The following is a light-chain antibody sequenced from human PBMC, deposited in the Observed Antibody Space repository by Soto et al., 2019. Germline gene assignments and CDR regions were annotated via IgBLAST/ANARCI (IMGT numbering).Light chain of an antibody. V-gene: IGKV3-11*01. CDR3: QQRSNLIT. J-gene: IGKJ4*01. Sequence: EIVLTQSPATLSVSPGERVTLSCRASQSVSVYLDWYQQKPGQAPRLLIYDASKRATGLPARFSGSGSGTDFTLTISSLEPEDIAVYYCQQRSNLITFGGGTKVELK. CDR2: DAS. CDR1: QSVSVY.